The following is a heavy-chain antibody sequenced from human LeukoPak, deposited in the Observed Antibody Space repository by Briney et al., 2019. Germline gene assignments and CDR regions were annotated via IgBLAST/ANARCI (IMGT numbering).Heavy chain of an antibody. CDR2: INPNSGGT. Sequence: ASVKVSCKASGYTFTGYYMHWVRQAPGQGLEWVGWINPNSGGTNYAQKFQGWVTMTRDTSISTAYMELSRLRSDDTAVYYCARTTYYYGSGSSPLDYWGQGTLVTVSS. V-gene: IGHV1-2*04. CDR3: ARTTYYYGSGSSPLDY. D-gene: IGHD3-10*01. J-gene: IGHJ4*02. CDR1: GYTFTGYY.